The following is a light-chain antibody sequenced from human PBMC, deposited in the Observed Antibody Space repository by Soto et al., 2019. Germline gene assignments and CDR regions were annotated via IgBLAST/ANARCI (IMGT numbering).Light chain of an antibody. CDR2: DAS. V-gene: IGKV3-11*01. CDR3: QQRSNWPFT. Sequence: EIVMTQSPATLSVSPGERATLSCRASLSVSRNLAWYQQKPGQAPRLLIYDASNRATGIPARFSGSGSGTDFTLTISSLEPEDFAVYYCQQRSNWPFTFGGGTKVEIK. CDR1: LSVSRN. J-gene: IGKJ4*01.